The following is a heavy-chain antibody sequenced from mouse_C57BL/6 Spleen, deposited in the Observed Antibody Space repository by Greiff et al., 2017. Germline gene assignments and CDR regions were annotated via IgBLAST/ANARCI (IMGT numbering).Heavy chain of an antibody. CDR2: IYPGGGYT. V-gene: IGHV1-63*01. Sequence: QVQLQQSGAELVRPGTSVKMSCKASGYTFTNYWIGWAKQRPGHGLEWIGDIYPGGGYTNYNEKFKGKATLTADKSSSTAYMQFSSLTSEDSAIYYCARRDIYDYDVGWYFDVWGTGTTVTVSS. CDR3: ARRDIYDYDVGWYFDV. J-gene: IGHJ1*03. D-gene: IGHD2-4*01. CDR1: GYTFTNYW.